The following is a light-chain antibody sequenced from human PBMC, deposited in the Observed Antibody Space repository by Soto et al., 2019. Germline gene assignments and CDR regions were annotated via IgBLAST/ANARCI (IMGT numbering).Light chain of an antibody. CDR3: QQANSFTWT. J-gene: IGKJ1*01. V-gene: IGKV1-12*01. CDR2: AAP. Sequence: DIQMTQSPSSVSASGGDSVTITCRASQGIGSWLAWYQQKPGKAPKLLIYAAPSLQSGVPSRFSGSGSGTDFTRTISSLQPEDFATYECQQANSFTWTFGQGTKV. CDR1: QGIGSW.